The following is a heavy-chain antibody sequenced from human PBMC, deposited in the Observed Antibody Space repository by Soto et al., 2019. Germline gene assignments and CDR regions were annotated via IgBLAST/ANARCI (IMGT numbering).Heavy chain of an antibody. CDR1: GGSISSYY. D-gene: IGHD4-17*01. CDR2: IYYSGST. J-gene: IGHJ4*02. CDR3: AREHGDYSYDY. Sequence: SETLSLTCTVSGGSISSYYWSWIRQPPGKGLEWIGYIYYSGSTNYNPSLKSRVTISVDTSKNQFSLKLSSVTAADTAVYYCAREHGDYSYDYWGQGTLVTVS. V-gene: IGHV4-59*01.